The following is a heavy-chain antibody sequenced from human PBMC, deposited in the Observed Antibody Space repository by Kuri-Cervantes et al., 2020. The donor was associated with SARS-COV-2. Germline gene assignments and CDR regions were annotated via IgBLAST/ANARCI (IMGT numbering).Heavy chain of an antibody. CDR2: INPNSGGT. V-gene: IGHV1-2*02. J-gene: IGHJ4*02. D-gene: IGHD6-6*01. CDR1: GYTFTGYY. Sequence: ASVKVSCKASGYTFTGYYMHWVRQAPGQGLEWMGWINPNSGGTNYAQKLQGRVTITADKSTSTAYMELSSLRSEDTAVYYCARISSSWDRRFDYWGQGTLVTVSS. CDR3: ARISSSWDRRFDY.